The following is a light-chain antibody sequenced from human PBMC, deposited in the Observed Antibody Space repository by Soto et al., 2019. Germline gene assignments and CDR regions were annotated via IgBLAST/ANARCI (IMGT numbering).Light chain of an antibody. J-gene: IGKJ1*01. CDR3: QQRSTWTWT. CDR2: DAS. Sequence: EIVLTQSPATLSLSPGERATLSCRASQSVSSYLVWYQQKPGQAPRLLIYDASKRATGIPARFSGGGSGTDFTLTVSSLENEDFAVYYCQQRSTWTWTFGQGTKVDIK. CDR1: QSVSSY. V-gene: IGKV3-11*01.